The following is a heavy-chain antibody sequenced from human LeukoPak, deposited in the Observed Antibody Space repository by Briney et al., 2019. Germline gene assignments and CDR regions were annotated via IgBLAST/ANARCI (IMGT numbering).Heavy chain of an antibody. CDR2: IRGDGSLL. Sequence: RGCLRLSCEASGFDFSSHWMHCGRQAPGKGLVWISNIRGDGSLLGYADSVKGRFTVSRDNAKNTLFLHMTSLRAEDTAVYYCARDEVGAPPIDYWGQGALVTVSS. J-gene: IGHJ4*02. D-gene: IGHD1-26*01. CDR3: ARDEVGAPPIDY. CDR1: GFDFSSHW. V-gene: IGHV3-74*01.